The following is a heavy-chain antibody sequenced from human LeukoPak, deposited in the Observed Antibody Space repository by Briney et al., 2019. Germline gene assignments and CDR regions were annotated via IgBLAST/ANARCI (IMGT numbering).Heavy chain of an antibody. D-gene: IGHD6-19*01. CDR2: ISGSGGST. CDR3: AKLYSSGWSNHMDV. J-gene: IGHJ6*03. Sequence: PGGSLRLSCAASGFTFSSYAMSWVRQAPGKGLEWVSAISGSGGSTYYADSVKGRFTISRDNSKNTLYLQMNSLRAEDTAVYYCAKLYSSGWSNHMDVWGKGTTVTVSS. CDR1: GFTFSSYA. V-gene: IGHV3-23*01.